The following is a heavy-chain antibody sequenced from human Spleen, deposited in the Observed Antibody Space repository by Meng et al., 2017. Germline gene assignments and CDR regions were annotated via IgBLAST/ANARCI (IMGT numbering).Heavy chain of an antibody. D-gene: IGHD6-19*01. CDR3: ARWRLGTHDY. V-gene: IGHV3-74*01. Sequence: GESLKISCAASGFTFSNAWMTWVRQAPGKGLVWVSRINGDGSITIYTDSVKGRFIISRDNAKNTLYLQMNSLRAEDTAVYYCARWRLGTHDYWGQGTLVTVSS. CDR2: INGDGSIT. CDR1: GFTFSNAW. J-gene: IGHJ4*02.